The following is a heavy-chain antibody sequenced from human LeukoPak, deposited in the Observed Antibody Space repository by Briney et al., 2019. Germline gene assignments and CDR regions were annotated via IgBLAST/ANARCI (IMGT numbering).Heavy chain of an antibody. V-gene: IGHV3-30*02. D-gene: IGHD3-10*01. J-gene: IGHJ5*02. Sequence: GGSLRLSCAASGFTFSSYGMHWVRQAPVKGLEWVAFIRYDGSNKYYADSVKGRFTISRDNSKNTLFLQMNTLGPEDTAVYYCAKDPHYYGSGSPNWFDPWGQGTLVTVSS. CDR2: IRYDGSNK. CDR1: GFTFSSYG. CDR3: AKDPHYYGSGSPNWFDP.